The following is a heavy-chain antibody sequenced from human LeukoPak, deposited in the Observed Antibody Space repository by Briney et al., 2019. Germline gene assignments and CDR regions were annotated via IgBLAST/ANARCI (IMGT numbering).Heavy chain of an antibody. CDR1: GGTFISYA. CDR2: IIPISGTA. V-gene: IGHV1-69*13. Sequence: SVKVSCKASGGTFISYAISWVRQAPGQGLEWMGGIIPISGTANYAQEFQGRVKITADESTTTAYMELSSLKSEGTAVYYCATTMGYLQYCTGGSCYSMLDWGQGTLVTVSS. CDR3: ATTMGYLQYCTGGSCYSMLD. D-gene: IGHD2-15*01. J-gene: IGHJ4*02.